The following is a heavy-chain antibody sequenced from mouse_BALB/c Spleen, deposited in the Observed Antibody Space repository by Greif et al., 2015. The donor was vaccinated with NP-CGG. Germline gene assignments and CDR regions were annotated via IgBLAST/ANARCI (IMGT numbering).Heavy chain of an antibody. CDR2: ISTYYGDA. CDR3: ARFTTATFAY. D-gene: IGHD1-2*01. CDR1: GYTFTDYA. Sequence: QVQLQQSGAELVRPGVSVKISCKGSGYTFTDYAMHWVKQSHAKSLEWIGVISTYYGDASYNQKFKGKATMTVDKSSSTAYMELARLTSEDSAIYYCARFTTATFAYWGQGTLVTVSA. V-gene: IGHV1S137*01. J-gene: IGHJ3*01.